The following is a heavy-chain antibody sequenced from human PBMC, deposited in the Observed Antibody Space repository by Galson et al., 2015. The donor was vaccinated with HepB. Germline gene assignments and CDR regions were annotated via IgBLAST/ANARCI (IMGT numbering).Heavy chain of an antibody. D-gene: IGHD1-14*01. CDR2: IYYSDTWTT. V-gene: IGHV4-59*08. J-gene: IGHJ6*02. Sequence: SETLSLTCTVSGGSISDHYWSWIRQSPGKGLEWIGYIYYSDTWTTNYNPSLRSRVTISFDTSNNQVSLELSSVTAADTAMYYCGRQTHHQNPMDVWGQGTTVTVS. CDR3: GRQTHHQNPMDV. CDR1: GGSISDHY.